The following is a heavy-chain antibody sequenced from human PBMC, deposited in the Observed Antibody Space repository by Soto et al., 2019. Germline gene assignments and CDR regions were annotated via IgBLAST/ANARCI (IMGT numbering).Heavy chain of an antibody. Sequence: SETLSLTCTVSGGSISSYYWSWIRQPPGKGLEWIGYIYYSGSTNYNPSLKSRVTISVDTSKNQFSLKLSSVTAADTAVYYCARAGSSSGLAYWGQGTLVTVSS. D-gene: IGHD6-6*01. J-gene: IGHJ4*02. CDR1: GGSISSYY. V-gene: IGHV4-59*01. CDR3: ARAGSSSGLAY. CDR2: IYYSGST.